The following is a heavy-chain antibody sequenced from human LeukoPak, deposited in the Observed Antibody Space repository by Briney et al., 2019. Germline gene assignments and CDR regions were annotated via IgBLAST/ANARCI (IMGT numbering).Heavy chain of an antibody. D-gene: IGHD3-22*01. J-gene: IGHJ4*02. V-gene: IGHV3-30*18. CDR2: ISYDGRNS. CDR1: GFTFSVYA. CDR3: AKLGFDSSGSHTLPDY. Sequence: GGSLRLSCAASGFTFSVYAMHWVRQGPGKGLEWVASISYDGRNSHYADSVRGRFTISRDNSKSTLNLQMISPRPEDTAVYYCAKLGFDSSGSHTLPDYWGQGTQVTVSS.